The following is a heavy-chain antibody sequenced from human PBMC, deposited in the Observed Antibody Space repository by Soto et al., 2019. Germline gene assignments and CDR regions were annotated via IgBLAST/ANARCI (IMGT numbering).Heavy chain of an antibody. CDR2: VFYSGST. J-gene: IGHJ3*02. CDR1: GGSVSSASDC. D-gene: IGHD3-22*01. V-gene: IGHV4-31*03. CDR3: ARARDSSGLAFDI. Sequence: QVQLQESGPGLVKPSETLSLTCTVSGGSVSSASDCWNWIRHPPGKGLEWIGYVFYSGSTYYNPSLKSRLSMSVDTSKNQFSLKLRSVTAADTAVYYCARARDSSGLAFDIWGQGTMVTVSS.